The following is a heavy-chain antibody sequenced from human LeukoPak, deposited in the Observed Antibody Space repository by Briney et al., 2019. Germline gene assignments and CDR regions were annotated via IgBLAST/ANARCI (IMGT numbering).Heavy chain of an antibody. CDR1: GSIFTSYW. J-gene: IGHJ4*02. CDR2: IYPGDSDT. Sequence: GASLQISRQGSGSIFTSYWIGWVRPPPGKSLGWMGIIYPGDSDTRYSPSFQGQVTISADKSISTAYLQWSSLKASDTAMYYCARRDDYGDYVSWYFDYWGQGTLVTVSS. V-gene: IGHV5-51*01. CDR3: ARRDDYGDYVSWYFDY. D-gene: IGHD4-17*01.